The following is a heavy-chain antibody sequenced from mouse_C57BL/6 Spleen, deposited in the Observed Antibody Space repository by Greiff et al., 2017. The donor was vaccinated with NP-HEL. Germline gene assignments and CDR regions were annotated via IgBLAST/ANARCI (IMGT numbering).Heavy chain of an antibody. J-gene: IGHJ1*03. V-gene: IGHV1-22*01. CDR2: INPNNGGT. D-gene: IGHD2-4*01. CDR3: ARSDYDEYFDV. CDR1: GYTFTDYN. Sequence: EVKPMESGPELVKPGASVKMSCKASGYTFTDYNMHWVKQSHGKSLEWIGYINPNNGGTSYNQKFKGKATLTVNKSSSTAYMELRSLTSEDSAVYYCARSDYDEYFDVWGTGTTVTVSS.